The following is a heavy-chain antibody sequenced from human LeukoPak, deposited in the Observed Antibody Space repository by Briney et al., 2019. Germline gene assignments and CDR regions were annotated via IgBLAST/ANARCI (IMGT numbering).Heavy chain of an antibody. J-gene: IGHJ4*02. CDR2: IHPGRGDT. V-gene: IGHV1-2*02. CDR1: GYTFTDHY. CDR3: ARDHNWGPDY. Sequence: ASVKVSCKALGYTFTDHYFHWLRQAPGQGLEWMGWIHPGRGDTNIAQKFQGRVSLTRDMSISTAYMELSRLTSDDTAGYYCARDHNWGPDYWGQGTLVSVSS. D-gene: IGHD7-27*01.